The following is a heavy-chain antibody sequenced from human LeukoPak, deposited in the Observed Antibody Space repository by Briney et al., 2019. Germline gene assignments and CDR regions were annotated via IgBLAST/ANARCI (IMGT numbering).Heavy chain of an antibody. J-gene: IGHJ4*02. CDR3: ARTLVTYYYDSSGCPTWYYFDY. D-gene: IGHD3-22*01. CDR2: IYHSGST. CDR1: GYSISSGYY. Sequence: SETLSLTCTVSGYSISSGYYWGWIRQPPGKGLEWIGSIYHSGSTYYNPSLKSRVTISVDTSKNQFSLKLSSVTAADTAVYYCARTLVTYYYDSSGCPTWYYFDYWGQGTLVTVSS. V-gene: IGHV4-38-2*02.